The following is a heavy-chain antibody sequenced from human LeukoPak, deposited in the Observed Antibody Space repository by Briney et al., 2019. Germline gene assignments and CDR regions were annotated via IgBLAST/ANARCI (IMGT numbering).Heavy chain of an antibody. J-gene: IGHJ4*02. D-gene: IGHD2/OR15-2a*01. CDR3: ARERVTTTSFDY. Sequence: GSLRLSCAASGFTFTNYWMNWVRQAPGKGLEWVANLKQDGREKNYVDSVKGRFTISRDNAKNSLYLQMNSLRVEDTAVYYCARERVTTTSFDYWGQGVLVTVSS. CDR2: LKQDGREK. V-gene: IGHV3-7*01. CDR1: GFTFTNYW.